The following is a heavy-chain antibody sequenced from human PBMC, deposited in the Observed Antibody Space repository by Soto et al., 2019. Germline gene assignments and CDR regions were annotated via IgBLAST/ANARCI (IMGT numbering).Heavy chain of an antibody. CDR3: ARERRYCSGGSCPYYFDY. CDR2: IIPIFGTA. CDR1: GGTFSCYA. Sequence: QMQLVQSGAEVKKPGSSVKVSCKASGGTFSCYAISWVRQAPGQGLEWMGGIIPIFGTANYAQKFQGRVTITADESTSTAYMELSSLRSEDTAVYYCARERRYCSGGSCPYYFDYWGQGTLVTVSS. J-gene: IGHJ4*02. D-gene: IGHD2-15*01. V-gene: IGHV1-69*01.